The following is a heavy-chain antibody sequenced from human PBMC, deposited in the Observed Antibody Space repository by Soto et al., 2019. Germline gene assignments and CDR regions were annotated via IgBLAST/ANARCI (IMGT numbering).Heavy chain of an antibody. Sequence: TGGSLRLSCAASGFTFSSYAMSWVRQAPGKGLEWVSAISGSGGSTYYADSVKGRFTISRDNSKNTLYPQMNSLRAEDTAVYYCANLVLKRWYTSPMDVWGQGTTVTVSS. V-gene: IGHV3-23*01. CDR1: GFTFSSYA. CDR2: ISGSGGST. D-gene: IGHD2-15*01. J-gene: IGHJ6*02. CDR3: ANLVLKRWYTSPMDV.